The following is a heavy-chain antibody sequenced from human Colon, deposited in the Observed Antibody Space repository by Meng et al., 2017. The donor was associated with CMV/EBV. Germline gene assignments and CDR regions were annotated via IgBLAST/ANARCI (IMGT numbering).Heavy chain of an antibody. Sequence: GSLRLSCTVSGGSINTIGYYWGWIRQSPGRGLTWIGNFDYSGSTYYNPSLKSRATISIDTSKNQYSLNLSSVTAADTAVYYCARDNGLRRFDSWGQGTLVTVSS. V-gene: IGHV4-39*07. J-gene: IGHJ4*02. CDR3: ARDNGLRRFDS. D-gene: IGHD2-8*01. CDR1: GGSINTIGYY. CDR2: FDYSGST.